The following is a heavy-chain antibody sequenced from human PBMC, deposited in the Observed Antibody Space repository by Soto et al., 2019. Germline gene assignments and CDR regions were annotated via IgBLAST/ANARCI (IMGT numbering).Heavy chain of an antibody. CDR3: ARRGTTTIFDY. CDR2: INHSGST. Sequence: SETLSLTCTVSGGSFSGYYWTWIRQPPGTGLEWIGEINHSGSTNYNPSLKSRVTISVDTSKNQFSLKLTSVTAADTAVYYCARRGTTTIFDYWGQGTLVTVSS. V-gene: IGHV4-34*01. CDR1: GGSFSGYY. D-gene: IGHD4-4*01. J-gene: IGHJ4*02.